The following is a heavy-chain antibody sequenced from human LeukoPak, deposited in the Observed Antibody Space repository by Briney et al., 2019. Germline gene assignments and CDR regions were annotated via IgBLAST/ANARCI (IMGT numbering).Heavy chain of an antibody. V-gene: IGHV4-34*01. CDR1: GGSFSGYY. J-gene: IGHJ4*02. Sequence: SETLSLTCAVYGGSFSGYYWSWIRQPPGKGLEWIGEINHSGSTNYNPSLKSRVTISVDTSENQFSLKLSSVTAADTAVYYCARFSDQIAIFGVVNYFLGDWGQGILVTVSS. D-gene: IGHD3-3*01. CDR3: ARFSDQIAIFGVVNYFLGD. CDR2: INHSGST.